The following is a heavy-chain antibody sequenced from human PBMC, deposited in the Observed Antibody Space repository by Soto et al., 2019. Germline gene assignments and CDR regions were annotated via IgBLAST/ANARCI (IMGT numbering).Heavy chain of an antibody. Sequence: GGSLRLSCAASGFTFDDYAMHWVRQAPGKGLEWVSGISWNSGSIGYADSVKGRFTISRDNAKNSLYLQMNSLRAEDTALYYCAKLSGYSSKKGDAFDIWGQGTMVTVSS. CDR1: GFTFDDYA. V-gene: IGHV3-9*01. J-gene: IGHJ3*02. CDR2: ISWNSGSI. CDR3: AKLSGYSSKKGDAFDI. D-gene: IGHD6-13*01.